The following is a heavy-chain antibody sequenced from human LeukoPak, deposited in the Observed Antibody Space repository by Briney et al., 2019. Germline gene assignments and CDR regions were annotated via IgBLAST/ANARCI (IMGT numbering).Heavy chain of an antibody. Sequence: GGSLRLSCAASGFTFSNYWMHWVRQAPGKGLVWVSRINSEGSSTIYADSVKGRFTISRDDAKNTLYLQMNSLRAEDTAVYYCARDFPQPSSGWFENPGAAFDIWGQGTMVTVSS. CDR3: ARDFPQPSSGWFENPGAAFDI. CDR1: GFTFSNYW. J-gene: IGHJ3*02. D-gene: IGHD6-19*01. CDR2: INSEGSST. V-gene: IGHV3-74*01.